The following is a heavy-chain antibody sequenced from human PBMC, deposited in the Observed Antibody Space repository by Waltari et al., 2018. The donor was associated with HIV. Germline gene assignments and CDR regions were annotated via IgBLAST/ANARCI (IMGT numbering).Heavy chain of an antibody. CDR3: ARGEGGSWYPGFDY. CDR1: GFHFSSYD. D-gene: IGHD6-13*01. J-gene: IGHJ4*02. V-gene: IGHV3-30*19. CDR2: ISYDGRNK. Sequence: QVQLVESGGGVVQPGRSLRLPCAASGFHFSSYDMRWVRQAPGKGLEWVAVISYDGRNKYYADSVKGRFTISRDNSKNTLYLQMNSLRAEDTAVYYCARGEGGSWYPGFDYWGQGTLVTVSS.